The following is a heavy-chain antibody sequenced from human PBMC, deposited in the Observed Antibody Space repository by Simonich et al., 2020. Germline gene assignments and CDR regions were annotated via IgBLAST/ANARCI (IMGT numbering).Heavy chain of an antibody. CDR2: IYYSGST. J-gene: IGHJ4*02. CDR1: GGSISSSSYY. D-gene: IGHD6-6*01. CDR3: ARWAYSSSYFDY. V-gene: IGHV4-39*01. Sequence: QLQLQESGPGLVKPSETLSLTCTVSGGSISSSSYYWGWIRQPPGKGLEWIRSIYYSGSTYYNPSLKSRVTISVDTSKNQFSLTLSSVTAADTAVYYCARWAYSSSYFDYWGQGTLVTVSS.